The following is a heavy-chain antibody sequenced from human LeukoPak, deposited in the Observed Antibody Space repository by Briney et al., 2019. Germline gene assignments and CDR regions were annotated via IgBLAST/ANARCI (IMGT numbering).Heavy chain of an antibody. CDR3: ARGARLLRNYDFWSGGNWFDP. CDR2: ISSSGSTI. J-gene: IGHJ5*02. V-gene: IGHV3-48*03. CDR1: GFTFSSYA. D-gene: IGHD3-3*01. Sequence: GGSLRLSCAASGFTFSSYAMSWVRQAPGKGLEWVSYISSSGSTIYYADSVKGRFTISRDNAKNSLYLQMNSLRAEDTAVYYCARGARLLRNYDFWSGGNWFDPWGQGTLVTVSS.